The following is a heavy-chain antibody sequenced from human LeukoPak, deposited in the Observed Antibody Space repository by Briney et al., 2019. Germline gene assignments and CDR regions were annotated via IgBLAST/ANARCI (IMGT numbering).Heavy chain of an antibody. V-gene: IGHV4-30-2*01. CDR1: GGSISSGGYY. Sequence: SETLSLTCTVSGGSISSGGYYWSWIRQPPGKVLEWIGYIYHSGSTYYNPSLKSRVTISLDRSKNQFSRKLSSVTAADTAVYYCARVLSAADPFDYWGQGTLVTVSS. J-gene: IGHJ4*02. CDR2: IYHSGST. CDR3: ARVLSAADPFDY. D-gene: IGHD6-13*01.